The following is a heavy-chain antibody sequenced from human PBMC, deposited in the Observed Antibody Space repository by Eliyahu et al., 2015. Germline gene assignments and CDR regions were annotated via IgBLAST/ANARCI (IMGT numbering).Heavy chain of an antibody. J-gene: IGHJ6*02. V-gene: IGHV3-21*01. D-gene: IGHD6-6*01. CDR2: ISSSSXYI. Sequence: EVQLVESGGGLVXPGGSLRLSCAASXFTFSSYXMNWVRQAPGKGLEWVSSISSSSXYIYYADSVKGRFTISRDNAKNSLYLQMNSLRAEDTAVYYCARGAVRNGMDVWGQGTTVTVSS. CDR1: XFTFSSYX. CDR3: ARGAVRNGMDV.